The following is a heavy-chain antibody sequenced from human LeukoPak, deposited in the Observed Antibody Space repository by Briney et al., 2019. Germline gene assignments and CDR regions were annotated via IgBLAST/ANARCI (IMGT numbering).Heavy chain of an antibody. CDR1: GFTFSSYN. Sequence: GGSLRLSCTASGFTFSSYNMNWVRQAPGKGLEWVSYISDSSTTIYYADSVKGRFTISRDNAKNSLYLQMNSLRAEDTAVYYCARDRGGAYDFWSGYYTGYFDYWGQGTLVPVSS. CDR3: ARDRGGAYDFWSGYYTGYFDY. CDR2: ISDSSTTI. V-gene: IGHV3-48*01. D-gene: IGHD3-3*01. J-gene: IGHJ4*02.